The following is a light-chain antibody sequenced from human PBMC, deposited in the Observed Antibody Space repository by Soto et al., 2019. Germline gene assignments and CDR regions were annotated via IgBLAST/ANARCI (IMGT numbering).Light chain of an antibody. CDR3: QQYNSWPPIT. V-gene: IGKV3-15*01. CDR1: QSVRTK. J-gene: IGKJ5*01. Sequence: EIMMTQSPDTLYVSPGEGATLSCRASQSVRTKLAWYQQKAGQAPRLLIYGASTRATGIPDRFSGSGSGTEFTLTISSLQSEDFAVYYCQQYNSWPPITFGQGTRLEMK. CDR2: GAS.